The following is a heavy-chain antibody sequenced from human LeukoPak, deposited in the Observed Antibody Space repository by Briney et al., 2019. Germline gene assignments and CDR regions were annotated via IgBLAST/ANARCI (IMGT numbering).Heavy chain of an antibody. J-gene: IGHJ5*02. Sequence: PGGSLRLSCTVSGFTVSSNSMSWVRQAPGKGLEWVSFIYSGSTHYSDSVKGRFTISRDNSKNTLYLQMNSLRAEDTAVYYCARGTVWVPAARTNWFDPWGQGTLVTVSS. CDR3: ARGTVWVPAARTNWFDP. D-gene: IGHD2-2*01. V-gene: IGHV3-53*01. CDR1: GFTVSSNS. CDR2: IYSGST.